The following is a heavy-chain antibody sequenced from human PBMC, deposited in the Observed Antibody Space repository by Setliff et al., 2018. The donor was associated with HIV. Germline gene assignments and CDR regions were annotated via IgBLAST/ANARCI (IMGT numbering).Heavy chain of an antibody. CDR3: ARDTSMVTGFVY. J-gene: IGHJ4*02. Sequence: PSETLSLTCTVSGVSISSGYYYWSWIRQPAGKGLEFIGRMYTSGSTEYNPSLKSRVTISIDTSKNQFSLKLNSVTAADTAVYYCARDTSMVTGFVYWSPGTLVTVSS. V-gene: IGHV4-61*02. CDR1: GVSISSGYYY. CDR2: MYTSGST. D-gene: IGHD5-18*01.